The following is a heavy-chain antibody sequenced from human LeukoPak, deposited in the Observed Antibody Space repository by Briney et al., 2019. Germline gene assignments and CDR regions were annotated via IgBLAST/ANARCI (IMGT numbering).Heavy chain of an antibody. V-gene: IGHV4-59*01. Sequence: SETLSLTCTVSGASISSYYWTWIRQTPGKGLEWIGYIHYTGSTNYNPSLKSRVTISVDTSKGQFSLDLTSVTAADTAVYYCAGGPAVTTNDYWGQGTQVTVFS. CDR2: IHYTGST. D-gene: IGHD4-17*01. J-gene: IGHJ4*02. CDR1: GASISSYY. CDR3: AGGPAVTTNDY.